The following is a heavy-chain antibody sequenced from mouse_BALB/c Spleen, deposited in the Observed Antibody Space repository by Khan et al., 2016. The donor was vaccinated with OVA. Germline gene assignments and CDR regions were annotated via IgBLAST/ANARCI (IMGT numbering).Heavy chain of an antibody. D-gene: IGHD1-1*01. Sequence: VQLKESGGGLVQSGGSRKLSCAASGFTFTSYGMHWIRQAPEKGLEWVAYISSDSNTIYYADTVKGRFTISRDNPKNTLFLQMTSLRSGDTAVYFCATTYFYGDYFDYWGQGTTLTVSS. J-gene: IGHJ2*01. CDR1: GFTFTSYG. CDR3: ATTYFYGDYFDY. CDR2: ISSDSNTI. V-gene: IGHV5-17*02.